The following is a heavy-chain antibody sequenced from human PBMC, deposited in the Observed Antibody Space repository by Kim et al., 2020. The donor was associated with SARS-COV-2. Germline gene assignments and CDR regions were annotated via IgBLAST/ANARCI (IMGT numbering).Heavy chain of an antibody. CDR1: GFTFSSHS. J-gene: IGHJ6*03. Sequence: GGSLRLSCAASGFTFSSHSMNWVRQAPGKGLEWVSSISSSSSYIYYADSVKGRFTIARDNAKNSLYLQMNSLRVEDTAVYYCARDGQVLECLSSWYYYYYMDVWGKWATVTVSS. CDR3: ARDGQVLECLSSWYYYYYMDV. D-gene: IGHD3-3*01. CDR2: ISSSSSYI. V-gene: IGHV3-21*01.